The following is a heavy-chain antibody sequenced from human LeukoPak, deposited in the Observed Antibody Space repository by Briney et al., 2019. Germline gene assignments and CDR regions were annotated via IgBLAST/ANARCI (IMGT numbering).Heavy chain of an antibody. CDR3: ARAGIAVAGGNWFDP. J-gene: IGHJ5*02. Sequence: PGGSLRLSCAASGFTFSSYSMNWVRQAPGKGLEWVSSISSSSSYIYYAGSVKGRFTISRDNAKNSLYLQMNSLRAEDTAVYYCARAGIAVAGGNWFDPWGQGTLVTVSS. V-gene: IGHV3-21*01. CDR1: GFTFSSYS. D-gene: IGHD6-19*01. CDR2: ISSSSSYI.